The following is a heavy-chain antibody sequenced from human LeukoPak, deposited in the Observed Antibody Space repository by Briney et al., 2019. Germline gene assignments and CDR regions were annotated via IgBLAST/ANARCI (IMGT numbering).Heavy chain of an antibody. CDR2: IIPMTGMP. CDR1: GGSFSNYV. Sequence: ASVKVSCKSSGGSFSNYVISWVRQTPGQRPEWMGRIIPMTGMPNYSPKLLGRITITADISTSTAYMELRSLRSDDTAVYYCARQKWSDSIFGVVIIQHFDYWGQGTLVTVSS. CDR3: ARQKWSDSIFGVVIIQHFDY. J-gene: IGHJ4*02. D-gene: IGHD3-3*01. V-gene: IGHV1-69*04.